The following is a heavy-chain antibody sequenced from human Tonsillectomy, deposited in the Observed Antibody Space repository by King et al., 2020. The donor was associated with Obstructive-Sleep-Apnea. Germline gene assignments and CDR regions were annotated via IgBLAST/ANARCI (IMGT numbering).Heavy chain of an antibody. CDR1: GFAFTSYD. V-gene: IGHV1-8*01. Sequence: QLVQSGAEVKKPGASVKVSCKASGFAFTSYDINWVRQASGQGLEWMAWMNPNSGNTGYAQKFQGRVTLTRDTSISTAYMEMSSLRSEETAVYYCARSYCTSYTGFERSGGYWGQGTLVTVSS. CDR3: ARSYCTSYTGFERSGGY. CDR2: MNPNSGNT. J-gene: IGHJ4*02. D-gene: IGHD2-8*01.